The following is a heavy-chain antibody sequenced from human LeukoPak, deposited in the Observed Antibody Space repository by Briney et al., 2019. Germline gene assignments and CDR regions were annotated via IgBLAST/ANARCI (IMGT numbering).Heavy chain of an antibody. J-gene: IGHJ1*01. CDR2: INHSGST. Sequence: PSETLSLTCAVYGGSFSGYYWSWIPQPPRKGLEWIREINHSGSTNYNPSLKSRVTISVDTSKNQFSLKLSSVTAADAAVDYCARGPGSDVNSPGDNLFQLGGEETLVTVSS. CDR1: GGSFSGYY. D-gene: IGHD1-1*01. V-gene: IGHV4-34*01. CDR3: ARGPGSDVNSPGDNLFQL.